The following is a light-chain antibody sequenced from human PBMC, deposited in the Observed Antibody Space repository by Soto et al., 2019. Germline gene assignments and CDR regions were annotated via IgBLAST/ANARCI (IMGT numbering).Light chain of an antibody. V-gene: IGLV2-11*01. J-gene: IGLJ1*01. CDR2: DVN. CDR3: CSYAGSDTYL. CDR1: SSDVGGYNY. Sequence: QSALAQPRSVSGSPGQSVTISCTGTSSDVGGYNYVSWYQQHPGKAPKPMIYDVNKRPSGVPDRFSGSKSGNTASLTISGLQAEEEADYYCCSYAGSDTYLFGTGTKVTV.